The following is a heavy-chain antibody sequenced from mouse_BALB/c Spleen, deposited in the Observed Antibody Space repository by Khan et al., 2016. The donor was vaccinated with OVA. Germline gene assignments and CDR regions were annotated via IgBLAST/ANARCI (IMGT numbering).Heavy chain of an antibody. D-gene: IGHD3-2*02. Sequence: EVQLQESGPGLVKPSQSLSLTCTVTGYSITSDYAWNWIRQFPGNKLEWMGYISYSGNTKYNPSLKSRISITRDTSKNQFFLQLNFVTIEDTATYYSARIQGGDFDYWGQGTTLTVSS. CDR3: ARIQGGDFDY. J-gene: IGHJ2*01. V-gene: IGHV3-2*02. CDR1: GYSITSDYA. CDR2: ISYSGNT.